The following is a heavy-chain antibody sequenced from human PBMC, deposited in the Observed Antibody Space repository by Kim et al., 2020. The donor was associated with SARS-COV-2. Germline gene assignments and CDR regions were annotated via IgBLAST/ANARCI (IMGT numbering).Heavy chain of an antibody. V-gene: IGHV4-31*03. CDR1: GGSISSGGYY. Sequence: SETLSLTCTVSGGSISSGGYYWSWIRQHPGKGLEWIGYIYYSGSTYYNPSLKSRVTISVDTSKNQFSLKLSSVTAADTAVYYCARDLYPSNYYGMDVWGQGTTVTVSS. CDR2: IYYSGST. CDR3: ARDLYPSNYYGMDV. J-gene: IGHJ6*02.